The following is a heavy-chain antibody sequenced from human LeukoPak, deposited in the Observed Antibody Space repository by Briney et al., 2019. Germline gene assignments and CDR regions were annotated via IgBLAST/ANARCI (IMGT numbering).Heavy chain of an antibody. CDR3: AKDSYSKGDY. D-gene: IGHD4-11*01. J-gene: IGHJ4*02. CDR1: GFTFSIYA. Sequence: GGSLRLSCAASGFTFSIYAMSWVRQAPGKGLQWVANINHDGSVKNYVGSVKGRFAISRDNAQNSFYLQMNSLETDDTAVYYCAKDSYSKGDYWGQGTLVTVSS. V-gene: IGHV3-7*01. CDR2: INHDGSVK.